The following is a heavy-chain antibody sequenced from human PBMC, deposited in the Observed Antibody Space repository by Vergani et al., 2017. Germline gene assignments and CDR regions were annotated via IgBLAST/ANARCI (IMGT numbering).Heavy chain of an antibody. J-gene: IGHJ3*02. CDR2: IRNKANDYTT. Sequence: EVYLVESGGDLVQPGGSLRLSCAASGFTFSSHSMNWVRQAPGKGLEWVGRIRNKANDYTTQYAASVKGRFTISRDDSKSYLYLQMNSLQTEDTALYYCVRVKGSNWNDHLYDIWGQGTLVTVSS. CDR3: VRVKGSNWNDHLYDI. CDR1: GFTFSSHS. V-gene: IGHV3-72*01. D-gene: IGHD1-1*01.